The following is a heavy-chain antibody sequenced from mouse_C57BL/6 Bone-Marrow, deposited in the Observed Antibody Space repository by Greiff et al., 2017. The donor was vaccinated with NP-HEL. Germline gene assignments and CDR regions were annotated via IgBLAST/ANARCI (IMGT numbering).Heavy chain of an antibody. Sequence: EVNVVESGGGLVQSGRSLRLSCATSGFTFSDFYMEWVRQAPGKGLEWIAASRNKANDYTTEYSASVKGRFIVSRDTSQSILYLQMNALRAEDTAIYYCARDGGKNYFDYWGQGTTLTVSS. CDR1: GFTFSDFY. D-gene: IGHD1-1*02. CDR2: SRNKANDYTT. J-gene: IGHJ2*01. CDR3: ARDGGKNYFDY. V-gene: IGHV7-1*01.